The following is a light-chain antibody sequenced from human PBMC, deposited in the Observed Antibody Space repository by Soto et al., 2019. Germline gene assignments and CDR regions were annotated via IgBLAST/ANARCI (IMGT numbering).Light chain of an antibody. Sequence: EIVMTQSPATLSVSPGERATLSCRASQSVSSNLAWYQQKRGQAPRLLIYDASTRATGIPARFTGSGSGTDFTLTISSLQSEDFAVYYCQQYNDWPPLTFGGGTKVEIK. CDR2: DAS. CDR1: QSVSSN. V-gene: IGKV3-15*01. J-gene: IGKJ4*01. CDR3: QQYNDWPPLT.